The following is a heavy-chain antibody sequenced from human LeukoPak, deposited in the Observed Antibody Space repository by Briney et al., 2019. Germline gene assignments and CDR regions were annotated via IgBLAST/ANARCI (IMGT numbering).Heavy chain of an antibody. CDR1: RFTFSSYW. CDR2: IDPSDSYT. D-gene: IGHD1-26*01. J-gene: IGHJ4*02. V-gene: IGHV5-10-1*01. CDR3: ARQGQQESGSYYDLVLGY. Sequence: GGSLRLSCAASRFTFSSYWMSWVRQAPGKGLEWMGRIDPSDSYTNYSPSFQGHVTISADKSISTAYLQWSSLKASDTAMYYCARQGQQESGSYYDLVLGYWGQGTLVTVSS.